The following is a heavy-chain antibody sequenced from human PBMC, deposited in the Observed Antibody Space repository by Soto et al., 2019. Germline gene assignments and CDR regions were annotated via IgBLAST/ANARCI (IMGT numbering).Heavy chain of an antibody. Sequence: SETLSLTCTVSGGSISSYYWSWIRQPPGKXLEWIGYIYYSGSTNYNPSLKSRVTISVDTSKNQFSLKLSSVTAADTAVYYCARDPTDYYDSSATLDAFDIWGQGTMVTVSS. CDR2: IYYSGST. CDR1: GGSISSYY. D-gene: IGHD3-22*01. V-gene: IGHV4-59*01. J-gene: IGHJ3*02. CDR3: ARDPTDYYDSSATLDAFDI.